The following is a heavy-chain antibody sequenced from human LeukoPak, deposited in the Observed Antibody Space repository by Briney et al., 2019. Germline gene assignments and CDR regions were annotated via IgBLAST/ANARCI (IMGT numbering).Heavy chain of an antibody. J-gene: IGHJ4*02. CDR1: GGSVSSNRYY. V-gene: IGHV4-61*09. CDR3: ARNLYSGSYFGY. CDR2: IYSSGIT. D-gene: IGHD1-26*01. Sequence: SQTLSLTCTVSGGSVSSNRYYWTWIRQPAGKGLEWIGHIYSSGITHYNPSLKSRVTISVDTSKNQFSLKLGSVTAADTDVYYCARNLYSGSYFGYWGQGTLVTVSS.